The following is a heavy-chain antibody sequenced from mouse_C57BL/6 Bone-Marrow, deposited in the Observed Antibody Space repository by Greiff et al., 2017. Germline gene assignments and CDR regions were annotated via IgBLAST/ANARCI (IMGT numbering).Heavy chain of an antibody. CDR1: GFNIKDYY. V-gene: IGHV14-1*01. Sequence: EVKLQESGAELVRPGASVKLSCTASGFNIKDYYMHWVKQRPEQGLEWIGRIDPEDGDTEYAPKFQGKATMTADTSSNPAYLQLSSLTSEDTAVYYCTTDPRYYGSRGYWGQGTTLTVSS. D-gene: IGHD1-1*01. CDR3: TTDPRYYGSRGY. CDR2: IDPEDGDT. J-gene: IGHJ2*01.